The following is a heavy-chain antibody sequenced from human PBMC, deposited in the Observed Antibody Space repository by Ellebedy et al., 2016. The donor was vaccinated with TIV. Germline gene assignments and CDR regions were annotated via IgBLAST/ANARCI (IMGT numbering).Heavy chain of an antibody. CDR1: GFIVGPNY. J-gene: IGHJ4*02. V-gene: IGHV3-53*01. D-gene: IGHD4-17*01. CDR3: GRTDYGDSYYFDN. Sequence: PGGSLRLSCAASGFIVGPNYMTWVRQAPGKGLEWVSVIYSDVSTYYADSVKGRFTISRDNSKNTLYLQMNSLRAEDTAVYYCGRTDYGDSYYFDNWGQGTLVTVSS. CDR2: IYSDVST.